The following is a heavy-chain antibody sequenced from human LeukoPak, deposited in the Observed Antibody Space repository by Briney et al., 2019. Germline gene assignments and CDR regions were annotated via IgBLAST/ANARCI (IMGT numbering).Heavy chain of an antibody. CDR1: GYTFTGYY. J-gene: IGHJ4*02. CDR2: INPNSGGT. CDR3: ARGKIVATMHYYDFDLFDY. Sequence: VASVKVSCKASGYTFTGYYMHWVRQAPGQGLEWMGWINPNSGGTNYAQKFQGRVTMTRDTSISTAYMELSRLRSDDTAVYYCARGKIVATMHYYDFDLFDYWGQGTLVTVSS. D-gene: IGHD5-12*01. V-gene: IGHV1-2*02.